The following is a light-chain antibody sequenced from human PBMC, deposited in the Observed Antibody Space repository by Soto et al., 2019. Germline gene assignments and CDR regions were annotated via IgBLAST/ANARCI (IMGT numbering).Light chain of an antibody. CDR3: QSYDSSLSGSI. J-gene: IGLJ2*01. CDR1: SSNIGAGYD. V-gene: IGLV1-40*01. CDR2: ANN. Sequence: QSVLTQPPSVSGAPGQRVIISCTGSSSNIGAGYDVHWYQHFPGTAPKLLIYANNNRPSGVPDRFSGSKSGTSASLAITGLQAEDEADYYCQSYDSSLSGSIFGGGTKLTVL.